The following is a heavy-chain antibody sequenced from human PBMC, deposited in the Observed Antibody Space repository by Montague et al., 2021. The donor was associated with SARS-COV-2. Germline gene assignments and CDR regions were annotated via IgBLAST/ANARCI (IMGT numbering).Heavy chain of an antibody. J-gene: IGHJ6*02. CDR3: ARVGTLVRGVFISDAMDV. CDR2: IYSSGST. Sequence: SETLSLTCTVSGGSISSYYWCWIRQPAGKGLEWIGRIYSSGSTNFNPSLESRVTMSVDPSKSQFPLKLTSGTAADTAVYYCARVGTLVRGVFISDAMDVWGQGTTVTVSS. D-gene: IGHD3-10*01. V-gene: IGHV4-4*07. CDR1: GGSISSYY.